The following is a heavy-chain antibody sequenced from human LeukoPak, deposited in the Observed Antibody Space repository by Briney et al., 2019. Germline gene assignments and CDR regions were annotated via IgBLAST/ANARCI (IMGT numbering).Heavy chain of an antibody. V-gene: IGHV4-34*01. J-gene: IGHJ6*04. CDR1: GGSFSGYY. CDR3: AGYYYGSGSYSWGV. D-gene: IGHD3-10*01. CDR2: ISHSGSH. Sequence: PSETLSLTCAVYGGSFSGYYWSWIRQPPGKGLEWIGEISHSGSHNYNPSLKSRVTISVDTSKNQFSLKLSSVTAADTAVYYCAGYYYGSGSYSWGVWGKGITVTDPS.